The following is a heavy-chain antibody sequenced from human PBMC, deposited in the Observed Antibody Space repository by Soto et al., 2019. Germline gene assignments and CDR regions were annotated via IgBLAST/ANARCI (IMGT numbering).Heavy chain of an antibody. CDR2: IWYDGSNK. CDR1: GFTFSSCG. CDR3: ARDRAVAGTRYNWFDP. J-gene: IGHJ5*02. Sequence: GGSLRLSCAASGFTFSSCGMHWVRQAPGKGLEWVAVIWYDGSNKYYADSVKGRSTISRDNSKNTLYLQMNSLRAEDTAVYYCARDRAVAGTRYNWFDPWGQGXLVTVSS. D-gene: IGHD6-19*01. V-gene: IGHV3-33*01.